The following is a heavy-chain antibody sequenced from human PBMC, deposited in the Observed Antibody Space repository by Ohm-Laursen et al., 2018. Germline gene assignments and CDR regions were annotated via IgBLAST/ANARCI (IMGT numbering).Heavy chain of an antibody. V-gene: IGHV4-59*01. D-gene: IGHD3-22*01. CDR2: IYYSGST. CDR3: ASTYDSSGYLSYFDY. Sequence: TLSLTCTVSGCSISSYYWSWIRQPPGKGLEWIGNIYYSGSTNYNPSLKSRVTISVDTSKNQFSLKLSSVTAADTAVYYCASTYDSSGYLSYFDYWGQGTLVTVSS. J-gene: IGHJ4*02. CDR1: GCSISSYY.